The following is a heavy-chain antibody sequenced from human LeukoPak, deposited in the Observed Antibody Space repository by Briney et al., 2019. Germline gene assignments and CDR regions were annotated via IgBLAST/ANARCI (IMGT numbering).Heavy chain of an antibody. J-gene: IGHJ6*02. CDR1: GFTFSSYA. CDR2: ISYDGSNK. CDR3: AAYSSSWYNYYYYGMDV. D-gene: IGHD6-13*01. V-gene: IGHV3-30*04. Sequence: QTGGSLRLSCAASGFTFSSYAMHWVRQAPGKGLEWVAVISYDGSNKYYADSVTGRFTISRDNSKNTLYLQMNSLRAEDTAVYYCAAYSSSWYNYYYYGMDVWGQGTTVTVSS.